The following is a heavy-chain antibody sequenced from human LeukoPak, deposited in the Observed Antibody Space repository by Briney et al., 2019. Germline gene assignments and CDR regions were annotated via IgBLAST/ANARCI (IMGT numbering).Heavy chain of an antibody. CDR2: ISGSGGST. CDR3: AKDYYDSSGYSYYFDY. V-gene: IGHV3-23*01. CDR1: GFTFSSYA. Sequence: GGSLRLSCAASGFTFSSYAMSWVRQAPGKGLEWVSAISGSGGSTYYADSVKGRFTISRDNSKNTLYLQMDSLRAEDTAVYYCAKDYYDSSGYSYYFDYWGQGTLVTVSS. J-gene: IGHJ4*02. D-gene: IGHD3-22*01.